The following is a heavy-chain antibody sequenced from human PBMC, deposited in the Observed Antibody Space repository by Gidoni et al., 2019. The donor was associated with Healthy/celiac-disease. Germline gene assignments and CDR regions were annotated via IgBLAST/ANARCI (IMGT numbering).Heavy chain of an antibody. CDR1: GGSISSSSYY. D-gene: IGHD5-12*01. J-gene: IGHJ5*02. V-gene: IGHV4-39*01. CDR3: ARLLVRLPTNWFDP. Sequence: QLQLQESGPGLVKPSETLSLTCTVSGGSISSSSYYWGWIRQPPGKGLEWIGSIYYSGSTYYNPSLKSRVTISVDTSKNQFSLKLSSVTAADTAVYYCARLLVRLPTNWFDPWGQGTLVTVSS. CDR2: IYYSGST.